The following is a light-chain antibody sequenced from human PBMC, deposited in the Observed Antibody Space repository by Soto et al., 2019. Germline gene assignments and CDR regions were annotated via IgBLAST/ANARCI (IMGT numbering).Light chain of an antibody. CDR2: EVS. J-gene: IGLJ1*01. CDR1: SRDVDAYDF. V-gene: IGLV2-11*01. CDR3: CSFAGSFYV. Sequence: QSVLPQPRSVSGSPGQSVAISCTGTSRDVDAYDFVSWYQHHPGKAPKLIISEVSKRPSGVSHRFSGSKSGNTASLTISGLQAEDEADYFCCSFAGSFYVFGTGTKVTVL.